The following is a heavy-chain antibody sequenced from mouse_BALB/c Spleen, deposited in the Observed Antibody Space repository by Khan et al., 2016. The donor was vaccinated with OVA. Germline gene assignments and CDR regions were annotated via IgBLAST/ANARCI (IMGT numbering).Heavy chain of an antibody. CDR1: GYTFTEYT. J-gene: IGHJ1*01. CDR3: ARRDYYAYFWFCDV. CDR2: INPNNGGT. D-gene: IGHD1-2*01. V-gene: IGHV1-22*01. Sequence: EVQLQQSGPELVKPGASVKISCKTSGYTFTEYTMHWVKQSHGKSLEWIGRINPNNGGTSYNQKFKGKATLTVDTSSTTAYLELRSLPSADSAVYYCARRDYYAYFWFCDVWGAGTTVTVSS.